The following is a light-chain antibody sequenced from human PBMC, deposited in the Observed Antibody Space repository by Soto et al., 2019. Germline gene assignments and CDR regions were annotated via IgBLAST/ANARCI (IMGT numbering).Light chain of an antibody. J-gene: IGKJ4*01. CDR1: QSVTNNQ. V-gene: IGKV3-20*01. CDR3: QQYGTYVT. CDR2: RAS. Sequence: EIVLTQSPGTLSLSPGERATLSCRASQSVTNNQLTWYQQKPGQTPKVLIYRASTRGTGIPDRFSGSGSGTDFTLTISRLEPEDFVVYYCQQYGTYVTFGGGTKVEIK.